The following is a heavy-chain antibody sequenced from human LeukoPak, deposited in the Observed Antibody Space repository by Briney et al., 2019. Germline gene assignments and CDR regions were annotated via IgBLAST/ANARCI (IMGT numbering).Heavy chain of an antibody. CDR3: ARCSSTNCGDY. CDR2: INPNSGDT. CDR1: GYTFTGYY. D-gene: IGHD2-2*01. J-gene: IGHJ4*02. V-gene: IGHV1-2*02. Sequence: ASVKVSCKASGYTFTGYYMHWVRQAPGQGLEWMGWINPNSGDTNYAQTFQGRVTMTRDTSISTAHMELSSLRSDDTAFYYCARCSSTNCGDYWGQGTLVTVSS.